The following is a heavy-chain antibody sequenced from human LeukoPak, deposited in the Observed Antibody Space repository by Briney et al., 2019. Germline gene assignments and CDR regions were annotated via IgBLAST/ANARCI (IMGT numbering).Heavy chain of an antibody. Sequence: GGSLRLSCAASGFTFSSYAMHWVRQAPGKGLEWVAVISYDGSNKYYADSVKGRFTISRDNAKNSLYLQMNSLRAEDTAVYYCARDLRYSSSWYGGDYWGQGTLVTVSS. V-gene: IGHV3-30-3*01. J-gene: IGHJ4*02. D-gene: IGHD6-13*01. CDR2: ISYDGSNK. CDR1: GFTFSSYA. CDR3: ARDLRYSSSWYGGDY.